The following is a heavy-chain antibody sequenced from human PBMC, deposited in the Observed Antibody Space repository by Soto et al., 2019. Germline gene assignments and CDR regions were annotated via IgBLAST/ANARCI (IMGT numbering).Heavy chain of an antibody. J-gene: IGHJ6*02. D-gene: IGHD6-19*01. CDR1: GYTFTSYA. V-gene: IGHV1-3*01. Sequence: ASVKVSCKASGYTFTSYAMHWVRQAPGQRLEWMGWINAGNGNTKYSQKFQGRVTITRDTSASTAYMELSSLRSEDTAVYYCASQWLVSYYYHYDGMDVWGQGTTVTGSS. CDR3: ASQWLVSYYYHYDGMDV. CDR2: INAGNGNT.